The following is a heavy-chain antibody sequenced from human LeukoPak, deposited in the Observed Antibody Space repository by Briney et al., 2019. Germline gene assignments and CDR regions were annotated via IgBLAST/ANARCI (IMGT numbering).Heavy chain of an antibody. CDR3: GRQWLRLTNWFDP. Sequence: SETQSLTCTVSGGSISSYYWSWIRQPAGKGLEWIGRIYTSGTTNYNPSLKSRVTMSVDTSKNQFSLKVRSVTAADTAVYYCGRQWLRLTNWFDPWGQGTLVTVSS. J-gene: IGHJ5*02. V-gene: IGHV4-4*07. CDR2: IYTSGTT. D-gene: IGHD5-12*01. CDR1: GGSISSYY.